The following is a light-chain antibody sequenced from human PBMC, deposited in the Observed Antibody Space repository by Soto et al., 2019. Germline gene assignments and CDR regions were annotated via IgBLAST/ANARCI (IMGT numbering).Light chain of an antibody. CDR3: SSYRSSTTFV. V-gene: IGLV2-14*01. Sequence: QSALTQPASVSGSHGQSITISCTGTSSDVGAYNYVSWYQQYPGKAPKVIIFEVRKRPSGVSNRFSGSKSGDTASLTISGLQAEDEADYYCSSYRSSTTFVFGTGTKVTVL. CDR2: EVR. J-gene: IGLJ1*01. CDR1: SSDVGAYNY.